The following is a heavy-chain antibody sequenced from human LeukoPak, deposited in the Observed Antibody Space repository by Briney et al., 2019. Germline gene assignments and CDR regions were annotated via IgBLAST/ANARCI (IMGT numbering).Heavy chain of an antibody. CDR1: GYTFTTYG. V-gene: IGHV1-2*02. CDR3: ARDLTGRSDY. Sequence: ASVKVSCKASGYTFTTYGISWVRQAPAQGLEWMGWINPNSGGTNYAQSFQGRVTMTRDTSISTAYMELSRLRSDDTAVYYCARDLTGRSDYWGQGTLVTVSS. CDR2: INPNSGGT. D-gene: IGHD3-9*01. J-gene: IGHJ4*02.